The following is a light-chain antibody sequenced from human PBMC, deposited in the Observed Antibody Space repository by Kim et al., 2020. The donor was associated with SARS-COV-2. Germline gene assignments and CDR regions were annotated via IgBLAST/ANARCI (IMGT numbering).Light chain of an antibody. CDR2: AAS. CDR1: QGISTY. Sequence: DIQLTQSPSFLSASVGDRVTVTCRASQGISTYLAWYQQKPGKAPKLLIFAASTLHSGVPARFSGSGSGTEFTLTISSLQPEDFATYYCKQFKTYPRITFGGGTKVDIK. J-gene: IGKJ4*01. V-gene: IGKV1-9*01. CDR3: KQFKTYPRIT.